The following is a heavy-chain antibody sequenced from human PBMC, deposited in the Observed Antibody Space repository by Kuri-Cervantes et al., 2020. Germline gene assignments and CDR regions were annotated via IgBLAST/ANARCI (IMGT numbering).Heavy chain of an antibody. J-gene: IGHJ4*02. V-gene: IGHV1-8*02. D-gene: IGHD1-26*01. CDR3: ARDSGSYYFDY. CDR2: MNPNSGNT. CDR1: GYTFTSYD. Sequence: ASVKVSCKASGYTFTSYDINWVRQATGQGLEWMGWMNPNSGNTGYAQKFQGRVTMTRDTSISTAYMELSRLRSDDTAVYYCARDSGSYYFDYWGQGTLVTVSS.